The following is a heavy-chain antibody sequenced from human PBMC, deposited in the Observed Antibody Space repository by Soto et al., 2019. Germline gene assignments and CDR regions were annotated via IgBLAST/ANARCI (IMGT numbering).Heavy chain of an antibody. J-gene: IGHJ4*02. Sequence: SETLSLTCTVSGVSVSSGDHYWSWLRQPPGKGLESIVYIQYGASTYYNPSLTSRTTISVDTSKNQFSLMLRSVTAADTAVYYCARGRGYGYGVDYWGQGTLVTVSS. D-gene: IGHD5-18*01. V-gene: IGHV4-30-4*01. CDR1: GVSVSSGDHY. CDR2: IQYGAST. CDR3: ARGRGYGYGVDY.